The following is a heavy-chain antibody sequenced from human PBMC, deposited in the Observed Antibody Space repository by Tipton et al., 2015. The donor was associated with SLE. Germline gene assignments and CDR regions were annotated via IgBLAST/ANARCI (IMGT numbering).Heavy chain of an antibody. CDR1: GGSISISSYY. CDR3: ARVREVYFDY. J-gene: IGHJ4*02. CDR2: IYYSGST. V-gene: IGHV4-61*05. D-gene: IGHD3-10*01. Sequence: LRLSCAVSGGSISISSYYWGWIRQPPGKGLEWIGYIYYSGSTNYNPSLKSRVTISVDTSKNQFSLKLSSVTAADTAVYYCARVREVYFDYWGQGTLVTVSS.